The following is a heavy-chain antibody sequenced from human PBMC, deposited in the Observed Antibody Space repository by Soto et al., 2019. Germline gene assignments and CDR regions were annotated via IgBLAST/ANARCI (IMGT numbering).Heavy chain of an antibody. CDR2: IWYDGSNK. CDR3: AREVAPRRGWFDP. V-gene: IGHV3-33*01. D-gene: IGHD3-10*01. J-gene: IGHJ5*02. Sequence: QVQLVESGGGVVQPGRSLRLSCAASGFTFSSYGMHWVRQAPGKGLEWVAVIWYDGSNKYYADSVKGRFTISRDNSKNTLYLQMNSLRAEDTAVYYCAREVAPRRGWFDPWGQGTLVTVSS. CDR1: GFTFSSYG.